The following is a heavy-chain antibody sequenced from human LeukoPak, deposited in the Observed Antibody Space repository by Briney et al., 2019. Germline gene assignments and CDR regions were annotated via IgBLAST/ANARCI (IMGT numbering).Heavy chain of an antibody. Sequence: SETLSLTCTVSGGSISSYYWSWIRQPAGKGLEWIGRIYTSGSTNYNPSLKSQVTMSVDTSKNQFSLKLSSVTAADTAVYYCARQVDGSGPQYYFDYWGQGTLVTVSS. CDR2: IYTSGST. J-gene: IGHJ4*02. CDR1: GGSISSYY. V-gene: IGHV4-4*07. CDR3: ARQVDGSGPQYYFDY. D-gene: IGHD6-19*01.